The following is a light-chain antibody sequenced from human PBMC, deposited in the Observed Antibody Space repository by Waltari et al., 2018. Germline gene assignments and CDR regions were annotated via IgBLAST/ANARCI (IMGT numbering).Light chain of an antibody. Sequence: DIQMTQSPSSLSASVGDRVNITCQTSQDIGTLLNWYQQKPGKAPKRLMSGVSDSGTGVPSRFSGSGSGTHFIFTVSSLQPEDVATYFCQQYKTLPYTFGQGTRLDIK. J-gene: IGKJ2*01. CDR1: QDIGTL. CDR2: GVS. CDR3: QQYKTLPYT. V-gene: IGKV1-33*01.